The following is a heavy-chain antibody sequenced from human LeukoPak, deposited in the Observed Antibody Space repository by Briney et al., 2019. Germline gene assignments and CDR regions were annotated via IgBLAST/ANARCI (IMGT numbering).Heavy chain of an antibody. V-gene: IGHV3-49*03. D-gene: IGHD5-18*01. CDR3: TRGDRGYSYAFGGSDY. Sequence: PGGSLRLSCTASGFTFGDYGMSWFRQAPGKGLEWVGFIRSKIYGGTTEYAASVKGRFTISRDDSRSIAYLQMNSLKGEDTALYYCTRGDRGYSYAFGGSDYWGQGTLVTVSS. J-gene: IGHJ4*02. CDR1: GFTFGDYG. CDR2: IRSKIYGGTT.